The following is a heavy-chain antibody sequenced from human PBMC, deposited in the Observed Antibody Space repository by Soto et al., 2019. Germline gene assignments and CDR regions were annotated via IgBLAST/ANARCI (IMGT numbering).Heavy chain of an antibody. CDR1: GLTISGKKY. J-gene: IGHJ3*01. D-gene: IGHD1-1*01. V-gene: IGHV3-53*01. CDR2: LYDVDGS. CDR3: ATWHEREHAYDV. Sequence: GGSLRLSCAAFGLTISGKKYVAWVRQAPGKGLEWVSALYDVDGSFYADSVKGRFTTSSDSSKTTVYLQMNDLRPDDTAVYYCATWHEREHAYDVWGQGTTVTVSS.